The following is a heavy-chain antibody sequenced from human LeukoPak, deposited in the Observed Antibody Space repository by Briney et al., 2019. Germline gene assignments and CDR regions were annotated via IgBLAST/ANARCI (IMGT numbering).Heavy chain of an antibody. CDR2: INPNSGGT. V-gene: IGHV1-2*04. CDR3: ARGGVVPAAGWFDP. J-gene: IGHJ5*02. CDR1: GYTSTGYY. Sequence: ASVKVSCKASGYTSTGYYMHWVRQAPGQGLEWMGWINPNSGGTNYAQKFQGWVTMTRDTSISTAYMELSRLRSDDTAVYYCARGGVVPAAGWFDPWGQGTLVTVSS. D-gene: IGHD2-2*01.